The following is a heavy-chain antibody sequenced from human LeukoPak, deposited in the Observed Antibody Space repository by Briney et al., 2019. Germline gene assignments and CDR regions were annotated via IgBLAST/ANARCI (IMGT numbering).Heavy chain of an antibody. CDR1: GYTFTSYG. CDR3: ARGSAKQQLVSWFDP. J-gene: IGHJ5*02. Sequence: ASVKVSCKASGYTFTSYGISWVRQAPGQGLEWMGWISACNGNTNYAQKLQGRVTMTTDTSTSTAYMELRSLRSDDTAVYYCARGSAKQQLVSWFDPWGQGTLVTVSS. V-gene: IGHV1-18*01. CDR2: ISACNGNT. D-gene: IGHD6-13*01.